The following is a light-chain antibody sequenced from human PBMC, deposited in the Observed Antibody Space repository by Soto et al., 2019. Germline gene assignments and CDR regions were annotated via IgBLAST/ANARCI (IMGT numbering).Light chain of an antibody. CDR1: QSVSTN. CDR2: GAS. Sequence: ETVMTQSPATLSVSPGERATLSCRASQSVSTNLAWYQHKPGQAPRLLISGASTRATGVPARFSGSGSGTEFTLTISNLQSEDFAVYHCQQYDKWPPITFGQGTRLEIK. V-gene: IGKV3-15*01. J-gene: IGKJ5*01. CDR3: QQYDKWPPIT.